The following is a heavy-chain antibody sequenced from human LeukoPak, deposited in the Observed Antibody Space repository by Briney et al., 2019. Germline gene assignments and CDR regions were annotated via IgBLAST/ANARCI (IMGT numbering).Heavy chain of an antibody. D-gene: IGHD6-13*01. V-gene: IGHV3-21*01. J-gene: IGHJ4*02. Sequence: GGSLRLSCAASGFTFSSYSMNWVRQAPGKGLEEVSSISSSSSYIYYADSVKGRFTISRDNAKNSLYLQMNSLRAEDTAVYYCARGRIAAAGTPYADYWGQGTLVTVSS. CDR2: ISSSSSYI. CDR1: GFTFSSYS. CDR3: ARGRIAAAGTPYADY.